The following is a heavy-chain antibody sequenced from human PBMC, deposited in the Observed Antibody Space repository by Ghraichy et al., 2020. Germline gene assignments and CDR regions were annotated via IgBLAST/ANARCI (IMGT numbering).Heavy chain of an antibody. CDR1: GYTFTSYY. CDR3: ARSQRYCSSTSCYSLGY. Sequence: ASVKVSCKASGYTFTSYYMHWVRQAPGQGLEWMGIINPSGGSTSYAQKFQGRVTMTRDTSTSTVYMELSSLRSEDTAVYYCARSQRYCSSTSCYSLGYWGQGTLVTVSS. V-gene: IGHV1-46*03. CDR2: INPSGGST. J-gene: IGHJ4*02. D-gene: IGHD2-2*02.